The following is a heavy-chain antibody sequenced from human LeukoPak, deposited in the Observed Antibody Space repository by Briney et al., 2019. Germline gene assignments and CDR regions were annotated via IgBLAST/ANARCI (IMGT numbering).Heavy chain of an antibody. D-gene: IGHD2-21*02. CDR1: GFTVSTNH. V-gene: IGHV3-53*01. CDR2: IYNDGNT. CDR3: ARDREVVTAKAQMDV. J-gene: IGHJ6*03. Sequence: GGSLRLSCAVSGFTVSTNHMSWVRQAQGRGLEWVSVIYNDGNTYYTDSVKGRFTISRDNSKNTVFLQMNSLRVEDTAVYYCARDREVVTAKAQMDVWGKGTTVTVSS.